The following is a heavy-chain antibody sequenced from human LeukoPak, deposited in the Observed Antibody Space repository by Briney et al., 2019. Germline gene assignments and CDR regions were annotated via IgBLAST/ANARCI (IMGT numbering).Heavy chain of an antibody. J-gene: IGHJ6*03. D-gene: IGHD4-17*01. V-gene: IGHV4-34*01. CDR2: INHRGDT. CDR1: GGSFSSYY. CDR3: ARLRNGDYSYYYYYYYMDV. Sequence: PSETLSLTCAVYGGSFSSYYWSWIRQSPGKGLEWIAEINHRGDTNYNPSVKSRVTISVDTSKNQFSLKLSSVTAADTAVYYCARLRNGDYSYYYYYYYMDVWGKGTTVTVSS.